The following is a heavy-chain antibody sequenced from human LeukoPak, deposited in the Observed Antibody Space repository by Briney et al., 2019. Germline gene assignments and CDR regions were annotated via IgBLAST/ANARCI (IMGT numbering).Heavy chain of an antibody. CDR1: GGSISSYY. J-gene: IGHJ4*02. Sequence: SETLSLTCTVSGGSISSYYWSWIRQPPGKGLEWIGYIYYSGSTNYNPSLKSRVTISVDTSKNQFSLKLSSVTAADTAVYYCARHASGYQPNYFDYWGQGTLVTVSS. CDR3: ARHASGYQPNYFDY. D-gene: IGHD6-25*01. CDR2: IYYSGST. V-gene: IGHV4-59*08.